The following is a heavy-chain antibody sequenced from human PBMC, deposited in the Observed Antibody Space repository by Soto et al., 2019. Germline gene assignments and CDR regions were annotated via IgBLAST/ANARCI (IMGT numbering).Heavy chain of an antibody. CDR3: ASVRGGYYYAMDV. CDR1: GGSLSSSNW. D-gene: IGHD3-10*02. V-gene: IGHV4-4*02. J-gene: IGHJ6*02. CDR2: IYHSGST. Sequence: SETLSLTCAVSGGSLSSSNWWSWVRQPPGKGLEWIGEIYHSGSTNYTPSLKSRVTISVDKSKNQFSLKLSSVTAADTAVYYCASVRGGYYYAMDVWGQGTTVTDSS.